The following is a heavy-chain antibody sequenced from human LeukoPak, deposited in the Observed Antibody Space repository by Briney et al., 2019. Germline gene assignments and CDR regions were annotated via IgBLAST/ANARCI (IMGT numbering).Heavy chain of an antibody. D-gene: IGHD3-16*02. V-gene: IGHV3-30*18. CDR1: GFTFSSYG. CDR3: AKDRYRYYYGMDV. J-gene: IGHJ6*02. CDR2: ISYDGSNK. Sequence: GSLRLSCAASGFTFSSYGMHWVRQAPGKGLEWVAVISYDGSNKYYADSVKGRVTISRDNSKNTLYLQMNSLRAEDTAVYYCAKDRYRYYYGMDVWGQGTTVTVSS.